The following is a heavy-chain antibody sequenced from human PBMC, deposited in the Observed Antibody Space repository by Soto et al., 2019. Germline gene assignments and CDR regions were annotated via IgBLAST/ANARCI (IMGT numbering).Heavy chain of an antibody. CDR2: MSYDGNSG. Sequence: QIQLVQSGGAVVQPGKSLRLSCAASGFTFSSYHMYWVRQAPGKGLEWVADMSYDGNSGTYADSVKGRFTVSRDNSRSVLYLQMNSLTSADTAVYYCAREYSGSSWGYWGQGSQVTVSS. CDR1: GFTFSSYH. V-gene: IGHV3-30-3*01. J-gene: IGHJ4*02. D-gene: IGHD3-10*01. CDR3: AREYSGSSWGY.